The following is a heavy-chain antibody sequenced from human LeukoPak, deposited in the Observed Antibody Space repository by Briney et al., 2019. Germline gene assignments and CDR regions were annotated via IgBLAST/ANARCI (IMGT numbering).Heavy chain of an antibody. V-gene: IGHV4-34*01. CDR3: ARGRVLVSSWWETRNEFDY. J-gene: IGHJ4*02. Sequence: PSETLSLTCAVYGGSFSGYYWSWIRQPPGKGLEWIGEINHSGSTNYNLSLKSRVTISVDTSKNQFSLKLSSVTAADTAVYYCARGRVLVSSWWETRNEFDYWGQGTLVTVSS. CDR1: GGSFSGYY. CDR2: INHSGST. D-gene: IGHD6-13*01.